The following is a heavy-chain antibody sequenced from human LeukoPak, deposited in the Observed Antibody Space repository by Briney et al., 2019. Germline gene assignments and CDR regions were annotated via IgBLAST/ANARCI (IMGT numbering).Heavy chain of an antibody. Sequence: KSSETLSLTCTVSGGSISSYYWSWIRQPAGKELEWIGRIYTSGSTNYNPSLKSRVTMSVDTSKSQFSLNLSSVTAADTAVYYCAREPTSGREPTSGRPLDYWGQETLVTVSS. J-gene: IGHJ4*02. CDR3: AREPTSGREPTSGRPLDY. D-gene: IGHD5-12*01. CDR1: GGSISSYY. CDR2: IYTSGST. V-gene: IGHV4-4*07.